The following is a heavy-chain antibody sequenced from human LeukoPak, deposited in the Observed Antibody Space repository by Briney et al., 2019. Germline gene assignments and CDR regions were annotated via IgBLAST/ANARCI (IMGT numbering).Heavy chain of an antibody. CDR3: ARTMTTVTSPWFDP. Sequence: GASVKVSCKASGGTFSSYAISWVRQAPGQGLEWMGWISAYNGNTNYAQKLQGRVTMTTDTSTSTAYMELRSLRSDDTAVYYCARTMTTVTSPWFDPWGQGTLVTVSS. V-gene: IGHV1-18*01. CDR1: GGTFSSYA. CDR2: ISAYNGNT. D-gene: IGHD4-17*01. J-gene: IGHJ5*02.